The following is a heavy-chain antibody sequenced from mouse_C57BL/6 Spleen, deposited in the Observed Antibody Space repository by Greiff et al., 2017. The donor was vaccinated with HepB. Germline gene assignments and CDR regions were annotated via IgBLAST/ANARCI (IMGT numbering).Heavy chain of an antibody. CDR3: ARSYSNYFDY. D-gene: IGHD2-5*01. CDR2: IHPNSGST. J-gene: IGHJ2*01. CDR1: GYTFTSYW. Sequence: QVQLQQPGAELVKPGASVKLSCKASGYTFTSYWMRWVKQRPGQGLEWIGMIHPNSGSTNYNEKFKSKATLTVDKSSSTAYMQLSSLTSEDSAVYYCARSYSNYFDYWGQGTTLTVSS. V-gene: IGHV1-64*01.